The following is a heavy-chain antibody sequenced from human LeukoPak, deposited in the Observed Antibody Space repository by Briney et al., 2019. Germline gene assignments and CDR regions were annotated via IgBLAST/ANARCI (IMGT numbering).Heavy chain of an antibody. J-gene: IGHJ4*02. D-gene: IGHD6-13*01. CDR3: ARGTYSSSRSDIDY. V-gene: IGHV4-4*02. CDR2: IYHSGST. CDR1: GGSISSSNW. Sequence: SGTLSLTCAVSGGSISSSNWWSWVRQPPGKGLEWIGEIYHSGSTNYNPSLKSRVTISVDKSKNQFPLKLSSVTAADTAVYYCARGTYSSSRSDIDYWGQGTLVTVSS.